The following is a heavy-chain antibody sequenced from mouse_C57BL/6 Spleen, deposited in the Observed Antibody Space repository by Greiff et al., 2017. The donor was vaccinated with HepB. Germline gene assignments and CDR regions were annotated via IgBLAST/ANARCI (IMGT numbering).Heavy chain of an antibody. Sequence: QVHVKQPGAELVRPGSSVKLSCKASGYTFTSYWMHWVKQRPIQGLEWIGNIDPSDSETHYNQKFKDKATLTVDKSSSTAYMQLSSLTSEDSAVYYCARDRGNRAQDYAMDYWGQGTSVTVSS. CDR1: GYTFTSYW. CDR3: ARDRGNRAQDYAMDY. J-gene: IGHJ4*01. CDR2: IDPSDSET. D-gene: IGHD2-1*01. V-gene: IGHV1-52*01.